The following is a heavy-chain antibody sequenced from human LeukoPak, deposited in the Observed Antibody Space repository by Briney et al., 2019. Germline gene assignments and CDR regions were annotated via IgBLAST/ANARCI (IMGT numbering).Heavy chain of an antibody. CDR1: GYTFTGYY. J-gene: IGHJ4*02. CDR2: INPNSGGT. CDR3: AKWAAQSGSYRSVDY. Sequence: ASVTVSFKASGYTFTGYYMHWVRQAPGQGLEWMGWINPNSGGTNYAQKFQGRVTMTGDTSISTAYMELSRLRSDDTAVYYCAKWAAQSGSYRSVDYWGQGTLVTVSS. D-gene: IGHD3-10*01. V-gene: IGHV1-2*02.